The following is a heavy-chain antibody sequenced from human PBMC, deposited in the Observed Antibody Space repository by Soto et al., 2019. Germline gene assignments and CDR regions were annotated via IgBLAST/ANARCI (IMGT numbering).Heavy chain of an antibody. CDR1: GFTFSSYG. J-gene: IGHJ6*03. D-gene: IGHD3-10*01. CDR2: ISYDGSNK. Sequence: GGSLRLSCAASGFTFSSYGMHWVRQAPGKGLEWVAVISYDGSNKYYADSVKGRFTISRDNSKNTLYLQMNSLRAEDTAVYYCAKVMVRGVISQPPYYYYYMDVWGKGTTVTVSS. CDR3: AKVMVRGVISQPPYYYYYMDV. V-gene: IGHV3-30*18.